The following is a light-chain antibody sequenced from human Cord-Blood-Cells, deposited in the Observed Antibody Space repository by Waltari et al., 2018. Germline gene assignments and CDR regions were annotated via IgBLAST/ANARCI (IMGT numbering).Light chain of an antibody. Sequence: SYELTQPPSVSVSPGQTARITCSGVALTQPYAYWYQQTPGQAPVLVIYKDSERPSGIPERFSGSSSGTTVTLTSSGVQAEDEADYYCQSADSSGTYGVFGGGTKLTVL. CDR2: KDS. V-gene: IGLV3-25*03. CDR1: ALTQPY. J-gene: IGLJ3*02. CDR3: QSADSSGTYGV.